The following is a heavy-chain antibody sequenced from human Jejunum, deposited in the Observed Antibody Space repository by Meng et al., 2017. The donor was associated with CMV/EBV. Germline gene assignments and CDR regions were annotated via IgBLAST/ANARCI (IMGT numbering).Heavy chain of an antibody. CDR2: IYNTVNT. Sequence: LQESGPGLVTPSEPLSLTCTVSGGSISSYVWGWFRQPPGKGLEWIGYIYNTVNTNYNPSLKSRVTISVDASNNQFSLKLTSVTAADTAVYYCGRATGVYAPGDFWGQGTLVTVSS. D-gene: IGHD4-11*01. J-gene: IGHJ4*02. CDR3: GRATGVYAPGDF. V-gene: IGHV4-59*01. CDR1: GGSISSYV.